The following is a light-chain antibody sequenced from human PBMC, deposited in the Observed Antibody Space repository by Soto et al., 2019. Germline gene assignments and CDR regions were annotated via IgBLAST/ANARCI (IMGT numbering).Light chain of an antibody. CDR3: QQYNSYPYT. J-gene: IGKJ5*01. Sequence: DIQMTQSPSTLSASVGDRVTITCRASQSISSWLAWYQQKPGKAPKLLIYDASTLESGGPSGFSGSGSGTEFTLTISSLQPDDSATYYCQQYNSYPYTFGQGTRLEI. CDR2: DAS. CDR1: QSISSW. V-gene: IGKV1-5*01.